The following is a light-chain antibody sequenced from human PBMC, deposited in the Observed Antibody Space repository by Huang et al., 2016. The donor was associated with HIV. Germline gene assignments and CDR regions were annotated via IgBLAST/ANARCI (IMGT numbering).Light chain of an antibody. CDR2: ATS. V-gene: IGKV1-NL1*01. J-gene: IGKJ1*01. CDR3: QQYHGIPWT. CDR1: QGIGNS. Sequence: DIQMTQSPSSLSASVGDRVTITCRASQGIGNSLAWYQQKPEEAPRLLLYATSGLESGVPSRFSGRGAGTHYTLTISTLQPEDIASYYCQQYHGIPWTFGRGTKVEIK.